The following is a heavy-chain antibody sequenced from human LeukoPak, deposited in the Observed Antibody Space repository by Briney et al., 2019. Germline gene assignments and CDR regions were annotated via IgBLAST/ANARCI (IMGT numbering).Heavy chain of an antibody. D-gene: IGHD6-13*01. V-gene: IGHV4-4*07. Sequence: SETLSLTCTVSGGSISSYYWSWIRQPAGKGLEWIGRIYTSGSTNYNPSLKSRVTMSVDTSKNQFSLKLSSVTAADTAVYYCARADGGSSWYSSYYYYMDVWGKGTTVTVSS. J-gene: IGHJ6*03. CDR2: IYTSGST. CDR3: ARADGGSSWYSSYYYYMDV. CDR1: GGSISSYY.